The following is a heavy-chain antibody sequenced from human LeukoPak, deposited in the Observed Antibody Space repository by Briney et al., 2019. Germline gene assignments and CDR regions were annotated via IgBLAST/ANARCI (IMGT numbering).Heavy chain of an antibody. J-gene: IGHJ4*02. CDR2: ISSSSSTI. CDR3: AKEWELLIFDY. V-gene: IGHV3-48*01. D-gene: IGHD1-26*01. CDR1: GFTFSSYS. Sequence: GGSLRLSCAASGFTFSSYSMNWVRQAPGKGLEWVSYISSSSSTIYYADSVKGRFTISRDNAKNSLYLQMNSLRAEDTAVYYCAKEWELLIFDYWGQGTLVTVSS.